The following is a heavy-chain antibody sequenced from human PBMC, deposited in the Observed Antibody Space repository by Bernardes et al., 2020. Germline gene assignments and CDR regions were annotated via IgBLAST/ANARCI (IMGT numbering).Heavy chain of an antibody. V-gene: IGHV2-5*01. Sequence: SGPTLLKPTQTLTLTCTFSGFSLSTSGVGVGWIRQPPGKALEWLALIYWNDDKRYSPSLKSRLTITKDTSKNQVVLTMTNMDPVDTATYYCAHEGGSSWYWLLFDYWGQGTLVTVSS. CDR1: GFSLSTSGVG. D-gene: IGHD6-13*01. J-gene: IGHJ4*02. CDR3: AHEGGSSWYWLLFDY. CDR2: IYWNDDK.